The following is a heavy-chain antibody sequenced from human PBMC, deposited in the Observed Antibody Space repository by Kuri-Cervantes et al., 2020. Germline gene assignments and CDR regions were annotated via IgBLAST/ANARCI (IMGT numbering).Heavy chain of an antibody. Sequence: GGSLRLSCAASGFTFSTYAMSWVRQAPGKGLEWVSGISGSSDNIYYADSVKGRFTISRDNSKNTLYLQMNSLRAEDTAVYYCAKDHFGNSKLFDSWGQGTLVTVSS. CDR2: ISGSSDNI. CDR3: AKDHFGNSKLFDS. CDR1: GFTFSTYA. V-gene: IGHV3-23*01. D-gene: IGHD1-1*01. J-gene: IGHJ4*02.